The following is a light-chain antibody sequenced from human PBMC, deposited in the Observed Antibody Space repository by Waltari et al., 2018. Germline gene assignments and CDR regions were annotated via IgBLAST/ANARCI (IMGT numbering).Light chain of an antibody. Sequence: EIVLTQSPDFQSVTPKEKVTITCRASQSIGSSLHWYQQKPGLSPKLLIKYVSQSFSGVPSRFSGSGSGTDFTLTISGLEAEDAATYYCHQSNSIPYTFGQGTKLEIK. CDR3: HQSNSIPYT. J-gene: IGKJ2*01. CDR1: QSIGSS. V-gene: IGKV6-21*01. CDR2: YVS.